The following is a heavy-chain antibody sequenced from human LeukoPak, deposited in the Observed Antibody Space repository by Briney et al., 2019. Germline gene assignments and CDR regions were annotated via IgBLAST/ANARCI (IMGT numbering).Heavy chain of an antibody. D-gene: IGHD1-1*01. CDR3: ARRATGTRPFDP. J-gene: IGHJ5*02. CDR2: INHSGST. V-gene: IGHV4-34*01. Sequence: SETLSPTCAVFGGSSSGYYWSCIRPLPAQGPEWIGEINHSGSTNYNPSLKSRVTISLDTSKNQFSLKLSSVTAADTAVYYCARRATGTRPFDPWGQGTLVTVSS. CDR1: GGSSSGYY.